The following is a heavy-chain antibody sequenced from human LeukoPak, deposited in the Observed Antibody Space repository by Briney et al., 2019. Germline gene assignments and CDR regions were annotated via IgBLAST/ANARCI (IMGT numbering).Heavy chain of an antibody. CDR3: AKGMVRGVINWFDP. V-gene: IGHV3-21*04. Sequence: GGSLRLSCAASGFTFSSYTMNWVRQAPGKGLEWVSSISGSSSYIYYGDSVKGRFTSSRHNAKNSLYLQMNSLRAEDTAVYYCAKGMVRGVINWFDPWGQGTLVTVSS. CDR2: ISGSSSYI. J-gene: IGHJ5*02. CDR1: GFTFSSYT. D-gene: IGHD3-10*01.